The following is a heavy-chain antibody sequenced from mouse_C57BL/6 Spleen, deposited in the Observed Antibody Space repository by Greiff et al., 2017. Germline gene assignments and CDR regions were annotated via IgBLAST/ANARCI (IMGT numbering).Heavy chain of an antibody. CDR3: ARESRDYYAMDY. CDR1: GYAFTNYL. J-gene: IGHJ4*01. CDR2: INPGSGGT. Sequence: QVQLQQSGAELVRPGTSVKVSCKASGYAFTNYLIEWVKQRPGQGLEWIGVINPGSGGTKYNEKFKGKATLTADKSSRTAYMQLSSLTSEDSAVYFCARESRDYYAMDYWGQGTSVTVSS. V-gene: IGHV1-54*01.